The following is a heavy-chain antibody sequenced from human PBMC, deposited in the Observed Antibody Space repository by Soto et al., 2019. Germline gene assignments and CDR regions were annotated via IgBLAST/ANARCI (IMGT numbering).Heavy chain of an antibody. J-gene: IGHJ4*02. Sequence: ASGKVSCKASGYAFSNYAIHWVRQAPGQRLEWMGWINAGNGNTKSSQKFQGRVTITRDTSASTAYMELSSLRSEDTAVYYCARGSPPTFDYWGQGTLVTVSS. CDR1: GYAFSNYA. CDR2: INAGNGNT. D-gene: IGHD1-26*01. V-gene: IGHV1-3*01. CDR3: ARGSPPTFDY.